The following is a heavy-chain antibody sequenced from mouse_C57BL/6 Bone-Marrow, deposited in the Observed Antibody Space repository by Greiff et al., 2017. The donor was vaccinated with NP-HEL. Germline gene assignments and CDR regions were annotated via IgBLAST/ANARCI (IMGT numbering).Heavy chain of an antibody. D-gene: IGHD2-2*01. CDR3: AMGGYDAPYAMDY. CDR2: IDPSDSYT. V-gene: IGHV1-69*01. CDR1: GYTFTSYW. J-gene: IGHJ4*01. Sequence: QVQLQQPGAELVMPGASVKLSCKASGYTFTSYWMHWVKQRPGQGLEWIGEIDPSDSYTNYTQKFKGKSTLTVDNSHSTAYLQLSSLTSEDSAVYDCAMGGYDAPYAMDYWGQGTAVTVAS.